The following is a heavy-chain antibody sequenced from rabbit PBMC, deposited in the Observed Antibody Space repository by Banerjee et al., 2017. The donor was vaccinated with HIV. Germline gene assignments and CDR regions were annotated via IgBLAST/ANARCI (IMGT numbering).Heavy chain of an antibody. CDR3: AREGYAGGGDLNL. D-gene: IGHD4-2*01. CDR2: INTGDGST. V-gene: IGHV1S45*01. Sequence: QEQLEESGGGLVKPEGSLTLTCKASGFDLSSYYYMCWVRQAPGKGLEWIGCINTGDGSTYYASWAKGRFTISKTSSTTVTLQMTSLTAADTATYFCAREGYAGGGDLNLWGPGTLVTVS. J-gene: IGHJ4*01. CDR1: GFDLSSYYY.